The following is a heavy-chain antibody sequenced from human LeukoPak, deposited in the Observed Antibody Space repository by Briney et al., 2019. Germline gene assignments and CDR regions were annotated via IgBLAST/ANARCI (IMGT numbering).Heavy chain of an antibody. CDR2: MNPNSGNT. CDR3: ARRLAGNDAFDI. CDR1: GYTFTSYD. V-gene: IGHV1-8*01. J-gene: IGHJ3*02. D-gene: IGHD6-19*01. Sequence: GASVNVSCKASGYTFTSYDINWVRQATGQGLEWMGWMNPNSGNTGYAQKFQGRVTMTRNTSISTAYMELSSLRSEDTAVYYCARRLAGNDAFDIWGQGTMVTVSS.